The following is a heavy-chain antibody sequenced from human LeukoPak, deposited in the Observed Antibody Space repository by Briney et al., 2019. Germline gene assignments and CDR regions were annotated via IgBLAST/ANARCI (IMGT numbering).Heavy chain of an antibody. CDR2: INGDGSST. CDR1: GFTFSSYW. D-gene: IGHD6-13*01. Sequence: GGSLRLSCAASGFTFSSYWMHWVRQAPGKGLVWVSRINGDGSSTTYADSVKGRFTISRDNAKNTLYLQMNSLRAEDTAVYYCAREDTYSSSWYKFDYYYGMDVWGQGTTVTVSS. V-gene: IGHV3-74*01. J-gene: IGHJ6*02. CDR3: AREDTYSSSWYKFDYYYGMDV.